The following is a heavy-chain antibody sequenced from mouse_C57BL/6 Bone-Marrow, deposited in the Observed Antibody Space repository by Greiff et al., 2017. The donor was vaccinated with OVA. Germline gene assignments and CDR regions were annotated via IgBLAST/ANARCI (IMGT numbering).Heavy chain of an antibody. CDR3: ARRAYGNYYAMDY. J-gene: IGHJ4*01. CDR2: IYPGGGYT. CDR1: GYTFTNYW. Sequence: VKLQESGAELVRPGTSVKMSCKASGYTFTNYWIGWAKQRPGHGLEWIGDIYPGGGYTNYNEKFKGKATLTADKSSSTAYMQFSSLTSEDSAIYYCARRAYGNYYAMDYWGQGTSVTVSS. V-gene: IGHV1-63*01. D-gene: IGHD2-1*01.